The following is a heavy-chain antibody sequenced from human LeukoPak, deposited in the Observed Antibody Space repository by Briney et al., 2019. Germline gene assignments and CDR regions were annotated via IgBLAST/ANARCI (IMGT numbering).Heavy chain of an antibody. CDR2: INPNSGGT. V-gene: IGHV1-2*02. CDR3: ARDGGSSSGFGVGWFDP. CDR1: GYTFTGYY. D-gene: IGHD6-6*01. Sequence: ASVKVSCKASGYTFTGYYMHWVRQAPGQGLEWMGWINPNSGGTNYAQKLQGRVTMTTDTSTSTAYMELRSLRSDDTAVYYCARDGGSSSGFGVGWFDPWGQGTLVTVSS. J-gene: IGHJ5*02.